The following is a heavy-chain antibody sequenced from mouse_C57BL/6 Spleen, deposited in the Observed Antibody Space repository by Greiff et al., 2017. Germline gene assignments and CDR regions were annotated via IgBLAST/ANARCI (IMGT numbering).Heavy chain of an antibody. CDR1: GFTFSDYG. J-gene: IGHJ4*01. Sequence: EVQLVESGGGLVKPGGSLKLSCAASGFTFSDYGMHWVRQAPEKGLEWVAYISSGSSTIYYADTVKGRFTISRDNAKNTLFLQMTSLRSEDTAMYYCAKENWDNARDYWGQGTSVTVSS. D-gene: IGHD4-1*01. V-gene: IGHV5-17*01. CDR2: ISSGSSTI. CDR3: AKENWDNARDY.